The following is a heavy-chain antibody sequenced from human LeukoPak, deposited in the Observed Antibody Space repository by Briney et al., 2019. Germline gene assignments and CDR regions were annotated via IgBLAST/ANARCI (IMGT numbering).Heavy chain of an antibody. CDR3: ARRFISGWHLDY. Sequence: GGSLRLSCAAAGFIVSSNYMSWVRQAPGEGLEWVSVIYGDGSTYYADSVKGRFTISRDNSTNTLYLQMNSLRPEETAVYYCARRFISGWHLDYWGQGTLVTVSS. V-gene: IGHV3-53*01. CDR2: IYGDGST. J-gene: IGHJ4*02. CDR1: GFIVSSNY. D-gene: IGHD6-19*01.